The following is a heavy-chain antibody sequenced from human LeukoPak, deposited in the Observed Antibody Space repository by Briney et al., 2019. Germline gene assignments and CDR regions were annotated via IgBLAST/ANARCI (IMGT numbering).Heavy chain of an antibody. D-gene: IGHD3-22*01. Sequence: SETLSLTCTVSGGSISSYYWSWIRQPPGKGLEWIWYIYYSGSTNYNPSLKSRVTISVDTSKNQFSLKLSSVTAADTAVYYCARAGGDSSGYYHYYYYYGMDVWGQGTTVTVSS. CDR2: IYYSGST. J-gene: IGHJ6*02. CDR3: ARAGGDSSGYYHYYYYYGMDV. CDR1: GGSISSYY. V-gene: IGHV4-59*01.